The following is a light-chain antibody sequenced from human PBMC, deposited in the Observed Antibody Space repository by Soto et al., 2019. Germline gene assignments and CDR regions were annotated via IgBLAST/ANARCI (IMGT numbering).Light chain of an antibody. CDR2: EVS. CDR3: SSYTSSNTFV. CDR1: SSDVGSSNR. Sequence: QSALTQPPSVSGSPGQSVTLSCTGTSSDVGSSNRVSWYQQPPGTAPKLMIYEVSNRPSGVPDRFSGSQSGNTVSLTISGLQAEDEADYYCSSYTSSNTFVFGGGTKLTVL. V-gene: IGLV2-18*02. J-gene: IGLJ3*02.